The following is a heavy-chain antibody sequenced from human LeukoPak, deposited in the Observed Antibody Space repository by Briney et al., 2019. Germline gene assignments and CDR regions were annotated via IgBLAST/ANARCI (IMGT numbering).Heavy chain of an antibody. CDR2: MNPNSGNT. V-gene: IGHV1-8*03. CDR3: ARGPKRAGPIVVVPAARSRSYYYMDV. CDR1: GYTFTNYD. J-gene: IGHJ6*03. D-gene: IGHD2-2*01. Sequence: ASVKVSCKASGYTFTNYDINWVRQATGQGLEWMGWMNPNSGNTGYAQKFQGRVTITRNTSISTAYMELSSLRSEDTAVYYCARGPKRAGPIVVVPAARSRSYYYMDVWGKGTTVTVSS.